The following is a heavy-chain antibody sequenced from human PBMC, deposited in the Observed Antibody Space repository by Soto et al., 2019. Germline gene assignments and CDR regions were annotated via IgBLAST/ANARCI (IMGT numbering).Heavy chain of an antibody. V-gene: IGHV3-48*02. J-gene: IGHJ4*02. CDR3: ARVFYSVAGTGGLDS. D-gene: IGHD6-19*01. CDR1: GFTFSSYS. CDR2: ISSSSSTI. Sequence: EVQLVESGGGLVQPGGSLRLSCAASGFTFSSYSMNWVRQAPGKGLEWVSYISSSSSTIYYADSVKGRFTISRDNAKNSPYLQMNSLRDEDTAVYYCARVFYSVAGTGGLDSWGQGTLVTVSS.